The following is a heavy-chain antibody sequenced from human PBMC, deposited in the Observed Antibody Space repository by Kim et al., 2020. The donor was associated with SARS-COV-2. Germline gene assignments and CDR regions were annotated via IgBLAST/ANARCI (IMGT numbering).Heavy chain of an antibody. CDR1: GFTFSSYS. CDR3: ARDLPTYYYGSGSYRRAFDI. Sequence: GGSLRLSCAASGFTFSSYSMNWVRQAPGKGLEWVSYISSSSSTIYYADSVKGRFTISRDNAKNSLYLQMNSLRAEDTAVYYCARDLPTYYYGSGSYRRAFDIWGQGTMVTVSS. CDR2: ISSSSSTI. D-gene: IGHD3-10*01. V-gene: IGHV3-48*01. J-gene: IGHJ3*02.